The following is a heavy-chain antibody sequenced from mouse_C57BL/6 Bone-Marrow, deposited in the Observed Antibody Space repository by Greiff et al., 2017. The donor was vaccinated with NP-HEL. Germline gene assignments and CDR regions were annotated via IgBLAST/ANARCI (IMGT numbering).Heavy chain of an antibody. D-gene: IGHD2-12*01. CDR2: IDPVNGDT. CDR1: GFNIKDDY. V-gene: IGHV14-4*01. CDR3: TTYRGGFAY. Sequence: EVQLQQSGAELVRPGASVKLSCTASGFNIKDDYMHWVKQRPEQGLEWIGWIDPVNGDTESAPKLPGKATITADPSYNTAYLQLSSLTSEDTAVYYCTTYRGGFAYWGQGTLVTVSA. J-gene: IGHJ3*01.